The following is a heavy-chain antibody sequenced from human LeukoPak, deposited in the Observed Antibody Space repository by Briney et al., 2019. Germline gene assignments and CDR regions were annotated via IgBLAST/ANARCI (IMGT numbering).Heavy chain of an antibody. Sequence: PSETLSLTCTASGGSINTNSYSWGWIRQPPGKGLEWIGSISYSGSTYYNPSLKSRVTMSVDTSKSQFSLKLISVTAADTAVYYCARFGGLFCTEGTCYSGFDYWGQGTLVTASS. V-gene: IGHV4-39*01. CDR2: ISYSGST. CDR1: GGSINTNSYS. D-gene: IGHD2-15*01. J-gene: IGHJ4*02. CDR3: ARFGGLFCTEGTCYSGFDY.